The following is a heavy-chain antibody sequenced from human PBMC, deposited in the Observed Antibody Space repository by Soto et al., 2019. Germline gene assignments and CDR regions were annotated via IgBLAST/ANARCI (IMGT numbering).Heavy chain of an antibody. Sequence: QLHLQESGPGLVKPSETLSLTCTVSGGSITDSNYYWGWIRQPPGKGLEWIGSIYYSGTPYYNPSLKSRVTISIDVSKNLFSLKMTSVTNADTAVYYCARHSGRFGIAEAGIDYWGQGPLVTVSS. CDR2: IYYSGTP. CDR3: ARHSGRFGIAEAGIDY. CDR1: GGSITDSNYY. D-gene: IGHD6-19*01. J-gene: IGHJ4*02. V-gene: IGHV4-39*01.